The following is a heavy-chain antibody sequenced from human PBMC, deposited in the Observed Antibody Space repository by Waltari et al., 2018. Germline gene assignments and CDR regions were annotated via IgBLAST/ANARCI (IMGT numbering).Heavy chain of an antibody. CDR2: VHGSGKT. D-gene: IGHD2-15*01. CDR1: NW. Sequence: NWLGWGRQSPGKGLEWMGQVHGSGKTNYNPSLESRVSISKDTSNKQFSLKLTFATAADTAVYDCARDRGRGLYLDSWGQGILVTVSP. J-gene: IGHJ4*02. V-gene: IGHV4-4*02. CDR3: ARDRGRGLYLDS.